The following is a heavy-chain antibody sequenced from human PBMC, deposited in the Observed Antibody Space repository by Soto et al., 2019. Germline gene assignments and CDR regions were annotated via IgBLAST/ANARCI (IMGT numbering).Heavy chain of an antibody. V-gene: IGHV3-48*02. CDR1: GFTFSSYS. J-gene: IGHJ6*02. Sequence: PGGSLRLACAASGFTFSSYSMNWVRQAPGKGLEWVSYISSSSSTIYYADSVKGRFTISRDNAKNLLYLQMNSLRDEDTAVYYCARDHYDILTAGHYGMAVWGQGTTVTVSS. CDR3: ARDHYDILTAGHYGMAV. CDR2: ISSSSSTI. D-gene: IGHD3-9*01.